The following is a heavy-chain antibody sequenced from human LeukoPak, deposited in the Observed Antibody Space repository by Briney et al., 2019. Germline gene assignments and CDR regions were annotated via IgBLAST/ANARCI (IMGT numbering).Heavy chain of an antibody. CDR3: AKLDY. Sequence: GGSLRLSCAASGFTFSNYWMSWVRQAPGKGLEWVANIKVDGSEKYYLDSVKGRFTISRDNSKNTLYLQMNSLRAEDTAVYYCAKLDYWGQGTLVTVSS. J-gene: IGHJ4*02. CDR2: IKVDGSEK. CDR1: GFTFSNYW. D-gene: IGHD1-7*01. V-gene: IGHV3-7*01.